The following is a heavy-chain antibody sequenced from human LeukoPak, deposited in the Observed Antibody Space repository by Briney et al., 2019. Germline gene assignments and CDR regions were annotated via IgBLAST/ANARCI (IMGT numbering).Heavy chain of an antibody. J-gene: IGHJ4*02. CDR2: INHSGST. D-gene: IGHD2-15*01. Sequence: SGTLSLTCAVYGGSFSGYYWSWIRQPPGKGLEWIGEINHSGSTNYNPSLKSRVTISVDTSKNQFSLKLSSVTAADTAVYYCARGGGYCSGGSCYEYYFDYWGQGTLVTVSS. V-gene: IGHV4-34*01. CDR3: ARGGGYCSGGSCYEYYFDY. CDR1: GGSFSGYY.